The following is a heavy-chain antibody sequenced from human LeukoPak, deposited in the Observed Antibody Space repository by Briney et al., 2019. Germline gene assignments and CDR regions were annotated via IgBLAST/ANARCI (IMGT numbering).Heavy chain of an antibody. CDR2: IWYDASDR. J-gene: IGHJ5*02. V-gene: IGHV3-33*01. Sequence: GGSLSLSCAASGFTFSSFGMHWVRQAPGKGLEWVAVIWYDASDRYYADSVKGRFTISRDNSKNTLFLQMNSLRDDDTAVYYCVRGVGVSRFNYFDPWGQGTLVVVSS. CDR1: GFTFSSFG. CDR3: VRGVGVSRFNYFDP. D-gene: IGHD5-24*01.